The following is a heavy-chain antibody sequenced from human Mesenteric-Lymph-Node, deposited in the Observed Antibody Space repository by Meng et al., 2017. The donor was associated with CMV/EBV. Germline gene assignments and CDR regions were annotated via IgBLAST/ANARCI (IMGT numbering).Heavy chain of an antibody. Sequence: SLKISCEVSGFTFDDYAMHWVRQRPGKGLEWVSGISWNNDPTGYADSVNGRFTISRDNTKNSLYLQMKSVTTEDTAVYYCAKGDSGSYSLDAFNIWGQGTMVTVSS. V-gene: IGHV3-9*01. CDR2: ISWNNDPT. CDR1: GFTFDDYA. J-gene: IGHJ3*02. CDR3: AKGDSGSYSLDAFNI. D-gene: IGHD1-26*01.